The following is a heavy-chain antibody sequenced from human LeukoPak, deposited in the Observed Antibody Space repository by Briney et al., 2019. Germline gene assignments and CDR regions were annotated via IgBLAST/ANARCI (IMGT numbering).Heavy chain of an antibody. Sequence: ASVEVSCKASGYTFNNHYMHWVRQAPGQGLEWMGIINPGGGGTTYAQKFQGRVTMTRDMSTSTVYMELSNLRSEDTAVYYCARDMSRGLYYDSSYVDYWGQGTLVTVSS. CDR2: INPGGGGT. CDR1: GYTFNNHY. J-gene: IGHJ4*02. CDR3: ARDMSRGLYYDSSYVDY. V-gene: IGHV1-46*02. D-gene: IGHD3-22*01.